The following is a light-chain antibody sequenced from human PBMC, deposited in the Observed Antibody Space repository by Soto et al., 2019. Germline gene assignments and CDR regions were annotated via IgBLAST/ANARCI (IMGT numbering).Light chain of an antibody. CDR1: QDIKQF. CDR2: AAS. V-gene: IGKV1-27*01. CDR3: QKYSNNPPGYT. Sequence: DIQMTQSPSSLSASVGDRVTITCRASQDIKQFLAWFQQKPGKVPKLLIYAASTLQSGVPSRFSGSGSGAEVTLSISSLEPEDVATYYCQKYSNNPPGYTFGQGTKLDIK. J-gene: IGKJ2*01.